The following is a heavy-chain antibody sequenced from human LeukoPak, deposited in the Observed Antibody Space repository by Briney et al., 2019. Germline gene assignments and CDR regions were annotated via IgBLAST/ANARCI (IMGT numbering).Heavy chain of an antibody. J-gene: IGHJ4*02. D-gene: IGHD6-13*01. V-gene: IGHV3-23*01. CDR3: AKDSSSWYAGFDY. CDR1: GFTFSSYA. Sequence: GGSLRLSCAASGFTFSSYAMSWVRQAPGKGLEWVSAISGSGGSTYHADSVKGRFTISRDKSKNTLYLQMNSLRAEDTAVYYCAKDSSSWYAGFDYWGQGTLVTVSS. CDR2: ISGSGGST.